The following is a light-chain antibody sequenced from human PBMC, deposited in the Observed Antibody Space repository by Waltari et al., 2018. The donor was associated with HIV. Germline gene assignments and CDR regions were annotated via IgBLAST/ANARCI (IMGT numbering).Light chain of an antibody. J-gene: IGKJ1*01. CDR1: QSVLNSFNNKNY. CDR3: QQYYSNPRT. Sequence: DIVMTQSPDSLPVSLGERATINCKSSQSVLNSFNNKNYLAWYQLRPGQPPKLLIYWASTRESGVPDRFTGSGSGTDFTLTISSLQAEDVAVYYCQQYYSNPRTFGQGTKVEIK. CDR2: WAS. V-gene: IGKV4-1*01.